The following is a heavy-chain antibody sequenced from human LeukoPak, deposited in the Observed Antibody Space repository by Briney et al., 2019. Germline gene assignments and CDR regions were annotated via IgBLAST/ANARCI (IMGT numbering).Heavy chain of an antibody. Sequence: SVRVSCKASGGTFSSYAISWVRQAPGQGLEWMGRIIPIFGTANYAQKFQGRVTITTDESTSTAYMELSSLRSEDTAVYYCAINSSSAGSAFDYWGQGTLVTVSS. V-gene: IGHV1-69*05. CDR1: GGTFSSYA. D-gene: IGHD6-6*01. CDR2: IIPIFGTA. J-gene: IGHJ4*02. CDR3: AINSSSAGSAFDY.